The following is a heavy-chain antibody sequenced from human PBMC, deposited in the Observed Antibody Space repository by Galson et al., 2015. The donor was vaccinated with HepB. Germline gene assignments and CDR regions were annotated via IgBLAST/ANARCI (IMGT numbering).Heavy chain of an antibody. CDR3: ARSLLTGYYNPEYILCY. Sequence: SLRLSCAASGFTFSSYAMHWVRQAPGKGLEWVAVISYDGSNKYYADSVKGRFTISRDNFKNTLYLQMNSLRAEDTAVYYCARSLLTGYYNPEYILCYWGQGTLVTVSS. V-gene: IGHV3-30*04. D-gene: IGHD3-9*01. J-gene: IGHJ4*02. CDR1: GFTFSSYA. CDR2: ISYDGSNK.